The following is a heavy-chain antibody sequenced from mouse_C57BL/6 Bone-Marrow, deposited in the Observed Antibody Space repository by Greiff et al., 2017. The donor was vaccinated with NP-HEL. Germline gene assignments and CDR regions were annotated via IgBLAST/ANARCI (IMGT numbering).Heavy chain of an antibody. CDR3: ARGGGATWDFDV. V-gene: IGHV14-3*01. D-gene: IGHD1-1*01. J-gene: IGHJ1*03. CDR2: IDPASGNT. CDR1: GFNIKNTY. Sequence: EVQGVESVAELVRPGASVKLSCTASGFNIKNTYMHWVKQRPEQGLEWIGRIDPASGNTKYAPKFQGKATITADTSSNTAYLQLSSLTSEDTAIYYCARGGGATWDFDVWGTGTTVTVSS.